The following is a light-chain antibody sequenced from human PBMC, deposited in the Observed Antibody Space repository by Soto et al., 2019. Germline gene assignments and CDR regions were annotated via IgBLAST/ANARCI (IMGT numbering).Light chain of an antibody. CDR1: QSVSSN. V-gene: IGKV3D-15*01. J-gene: IGKJ3*01. CDR3: QQYNNWPRT. CDR2: GVS. Sequence: EIVMTQSPATLSVSPGERATLSCRASQSVSSNLAWYQQKPGQAPSLLLYGVSTRATGIPTRFSGSGSGTEFTLTSNILQSEDVAIYYCQQYNNWPRTFGPGTKVDFK.